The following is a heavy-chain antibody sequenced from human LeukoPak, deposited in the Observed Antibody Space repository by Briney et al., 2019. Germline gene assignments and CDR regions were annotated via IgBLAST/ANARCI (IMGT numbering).Heavy chain of an antibody. CDR2: INHSGSS. J-gene: IGHJ3*01. CDR3: ARASIVGAKRTRSGTFDL. D-gene: IGHD1-26*01. V-gene: IGHV4-34*01. Sequence: PSETLSLTCAVYGGFFSGYYWNWIRQPPGKGLEWIGGINHSGSSNYNPSLKSRITISVDTSKNQFSLNLSSVTAADTAVYYCARASIVGAKRTRSGTFDLWGQGTMVTVSS. CDR1: GGFFSGYY.